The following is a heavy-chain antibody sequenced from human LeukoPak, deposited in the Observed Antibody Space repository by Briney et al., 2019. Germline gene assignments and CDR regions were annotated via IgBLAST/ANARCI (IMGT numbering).Heavy chain of an antibody. CDR2: IYYSGST. V-gene: IGHV4-59*01. Sequence: SETLSLTCTVSGGSISSYYWSWIRQPPGKGLEWIGYIYYSGSTNYNPSLKSRVTISVDTSKNQFSLKLSSVAAADTAVYYCARGPRGLNYYDSSGYYKAFDYWGQGTLVTVSS. J-gene: IGHJ4*02. D-gene: IGHD3-22*01. CDR3: ARGPRGLNYYDSSGYYKAFDY. CDR1: GGSISSYY.